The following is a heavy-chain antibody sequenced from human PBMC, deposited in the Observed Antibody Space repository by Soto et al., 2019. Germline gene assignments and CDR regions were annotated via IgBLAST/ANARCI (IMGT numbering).Heavy chain of an antibody. V-gene: IGHV3-13*01. CDR3: VRDPSGHGLDV. Sequence: GGSLRLSCAASGFTFSNFDMHWVRQVRGEGLEWVSAIGTAGDTHYAGSVRGRFTISRENAKNSLYLQMNSLTDADTAVYYCVRDPSGHGLDVWGQGTTVTVSS. CDR1: GFTFSNFD. J-gene: IGHJ6*02. CDR2: IGTAGDT.